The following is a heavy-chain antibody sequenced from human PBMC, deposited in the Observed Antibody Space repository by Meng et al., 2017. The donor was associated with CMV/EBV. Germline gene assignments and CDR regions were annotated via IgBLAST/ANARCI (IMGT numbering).Heavy chain of an antibody. CDR1: GFTFSSYW. D-gene: IGHD3-3*01. CDR3: ARDKGEITIFGVVIIFQQGGAFDI. Sequence: GGSLRLSCAASGFTFSSYWMSWVRQAPGKGLEWVANIKQDGSEKYYVDSVKGRFTISRDNAKNSLYLQMNSLRAEDTAVYYCARDKGEITIFGVVIIFQQGGAFDIWGQGTMVTVSS. CDR2: IKQDGSEK. J-gene: IGHJ3*02. V-gene: IGHV3-7*01.